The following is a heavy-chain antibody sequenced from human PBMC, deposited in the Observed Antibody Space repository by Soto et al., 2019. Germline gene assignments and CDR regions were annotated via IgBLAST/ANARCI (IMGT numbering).Heavy chain of an antibody. J-gene: IGHJ5*02. CDR3: ARLQNQHTVFGGVILGGGWFVP. D-gene: IGHD3-3*01. CDR2: IYPGDSDT. V-gene: IGHV5-51*01. Sequence: GESLKISCKGSGYSFTSYWIGWVRQMPGKGLKWMGIIYPGDSDTRYSPSFQGQVTISADKSISTAYLPWSSLKASDTAMYYCARLQNQHTVFGGVILGGGWFVPWGQGTLVTVSS. CDR1: GYSFTSYW.